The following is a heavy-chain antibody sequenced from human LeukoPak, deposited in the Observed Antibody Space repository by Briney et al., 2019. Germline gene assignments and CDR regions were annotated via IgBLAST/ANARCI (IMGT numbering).Heavy chain of an antibody. CDR2: IYTSGST. J-gene: IGHJ3*02. CDR3: AREYSSSSKAFDI. D-gene: IGHD6-13*01. CDR1: GGSFSNYY. V-gene: IGHV4-59*10. Sequence: SETLSLTCAVYGGSFSNYYWNWIRQPPGKGLEWIGRIYTSGSTNYNPSLKSRVTISVDTSKNQFSLKLSSVTAADTAVYYCAREYSSSSKAFDIWGQGTMVTVSS.